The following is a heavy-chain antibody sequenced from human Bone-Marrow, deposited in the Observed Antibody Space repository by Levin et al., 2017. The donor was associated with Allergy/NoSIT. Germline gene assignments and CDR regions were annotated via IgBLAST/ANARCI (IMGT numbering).Heavy chain of an antibody. D-gene: IGHD6-13*01. CDR1: GFTFSSYA. J-gene: IGHJ4*02. V-gene: IGHV3-30-3*02. CDR3: AKPSVHYSSSGYPFDY. Sequence: PGGSLRLSCAASGFTFSSYAMYWVRQAPGKGLEWVAVISYDGSNKYYADSVKGRFTISRDNSKNTLYLQMNSLRAEDSAVFYCAKPSVHYSSSGYPFDYWGQGTLVTVSS. CDR2: ISYDGSNK.